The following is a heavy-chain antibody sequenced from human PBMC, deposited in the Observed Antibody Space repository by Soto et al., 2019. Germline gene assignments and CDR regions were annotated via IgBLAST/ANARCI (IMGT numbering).Heavy chain of an antibody. D-gene: IGHD6-13*01. J-gene: IGHJ5*02. Sequence: PSETLSLTCAGSGYSISGSNWWGWIRQHPGKGLEWIGYIYYSGTTYYNPPLKSRVTISVDTSKNQSSLKLSSVTAADTAVYYCARERPDGSRLDPWGQGTLVTVSS. V-gene: IGHV4-28*03. CDR1: GYSISGSNW. CDR3: ARERPDGSRLDP. CDR2: IYYSGTT.